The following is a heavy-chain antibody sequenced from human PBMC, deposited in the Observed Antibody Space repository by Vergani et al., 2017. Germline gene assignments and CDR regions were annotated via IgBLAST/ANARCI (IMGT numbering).Heavy chain of an antibody. Sequence: EVQLVESGGDLAQPGTSLRLTCEASGFSFKIYGMHWARLLPGKGLEWVSGISWNSGATGYADSVKGRFTISRDNAKNSLYLQMNSLRAEDTAVYYCARDISPGYCSSTSCQRWFDPWGQGTLVTVSS. D-gene: IGHD2-2*01. J-gene: IGHJ5*02. CDR2: ISWNSGAT. CDR3: ARDISPGYCSSTSCQRWFDP. CDR1: GFSFKIYG. V-gene: IGHV3-9*01.